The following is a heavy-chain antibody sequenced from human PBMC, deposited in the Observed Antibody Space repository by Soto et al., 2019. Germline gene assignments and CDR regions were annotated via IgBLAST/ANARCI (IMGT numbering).Heavy chain of an antibody. V-gene: IGHV1-3*01. CDR3: ARRLGGWDDAFDI. J-gene: IGHJ3*02. CDR1: GYTFISYP. CDR2: INVGNGNA. Sequence: VQLVQSGTEVKEPGASVKVSCKASGYTFISYPIHWMRQAPGQSLEWMGWINVGNGNAKFSPRFQDRVTLTSDTSAITTYMELTTLRSEDTAVYYCARRLGGWDDAFDIWGQGTMVTVSS. D-gene: IGHD3-16*01.